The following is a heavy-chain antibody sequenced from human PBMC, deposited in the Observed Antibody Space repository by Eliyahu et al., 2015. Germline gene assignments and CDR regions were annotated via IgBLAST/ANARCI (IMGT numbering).Heavy chain of an antibody. CDR1: GYTFINYY. D-gene: IGHD3-10*02. CDR3: VREMVGGHFDY. Sequence: QVQLVQSGAEVKRPGASVKVSCKTYGYTFINYYIXWMRQAPGQELEYMGVIYPDVDTTSHAQTFKGRLTMTRDTSTSTVYMDLSGLRSDDTAVYYCVREMVGGHFDYWGQGTLVTVSS. CDR2: IYPDVDTT. V-gene: IGHV1-46*01. J-gene: IGHJ4*02.